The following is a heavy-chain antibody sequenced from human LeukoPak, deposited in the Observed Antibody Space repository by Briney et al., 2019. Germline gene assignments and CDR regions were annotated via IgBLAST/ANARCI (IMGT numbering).Heavy chain of an antibody. V-gene: IGHV1-58*02. CDR2: IVVGSGNT. D-gene: IGHD5-18*01. Sequence: TSVKVSCKASGFTFTSSAMQWVRQARGQRLEWIGWIVVGSGNTNYAQKFQERVTITRDMSTSTAYMELSSLRSEDTAVYYCAADSAYSYGDYHYYGMDVWGQGTTVTVSS. CDR3: AADSAYSYGDYHYYGMDV. J-gene: IGHJ6*02. CDR1: GFTFTSSA.